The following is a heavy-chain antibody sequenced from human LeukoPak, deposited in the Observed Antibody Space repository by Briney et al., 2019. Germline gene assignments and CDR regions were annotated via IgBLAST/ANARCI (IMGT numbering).Heavy chain of an antibody. V-gene: IGHV3-30*02. CDR3: AKDQGYCSSTSCYHTEGFDY. Sequence: GGSLRLSCTASGFTFADYGMSWFRQAPGKGLEWVAFIRYDGSNKYYADSVKGRFTISRDNSKNTLYLQMNSLRAEDTAVYYCAKDQGYCSSTSCYHTEGFDYWGQGTLVTVSS. D-gene: IGHD2-2*01. CDR1: GFTFADYG. CDR2: IRYDGSNK. J-gene: IGHJ4*02.